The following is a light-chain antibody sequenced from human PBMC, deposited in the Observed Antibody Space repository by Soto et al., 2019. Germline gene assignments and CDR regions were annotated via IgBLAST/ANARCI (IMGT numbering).Light chain of an antibody. CDR3: SSFAGGGNPVL. CDR2: EVT. J-gene: IGLJ2*01. Sequence: QSALTQPPSASGSLGQSVTISCTGTSSDVGGYNYVSWHQQHPGKAPKVRIYEVTKRPPGVPDRFSGSKSGNTASLTVSGLQAEDEAADYCSSFAGGGNPVLLGGGTKLTVL. CDR1: SSDVGGYNY. V-gene: IGLV2-8*01.